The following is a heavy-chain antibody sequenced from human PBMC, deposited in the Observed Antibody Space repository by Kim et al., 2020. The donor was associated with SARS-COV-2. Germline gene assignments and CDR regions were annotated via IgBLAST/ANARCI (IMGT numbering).Heavy chain of an antibody. D-gene: IGHD3-10*01. CDR3: AKALVPGPDYYYGMDL. V-gene: IGHV3-23*01. CDR2: VSASGENT. Sequence: GGSLRLSCAASEFNFRNYAMSWVRQAPGTGLEWVSAVSASGENTYYSDSVKGRFTISRDNSANTLDLQMNGLRANDTAVYFCAKALVPGPDYYYGMDLWG. J-gene: IGHJ6*01. CDR1: EFNFRNYA.